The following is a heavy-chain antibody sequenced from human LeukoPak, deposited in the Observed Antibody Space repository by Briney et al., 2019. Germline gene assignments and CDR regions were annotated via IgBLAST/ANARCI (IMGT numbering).Heavy chain of an antibody. CDR3: ASCGDYGDYWFDP. CDR1: GGTFSSYA. J-gene: IGHJ5*02. V-gene: IGHV1-69*04. CDR2: IIPILGIA. Sequence: SVKVSCKASGGTFSSYAISWVGQAPGQGLEWMGRIIPILGIANCAQKFQGRVTITADKSTSTAYMELSSLRSEDTAVYYCASCGDYGDYWFDPWGQGTLVTVSS. D-gene: IGHD4-17*01.